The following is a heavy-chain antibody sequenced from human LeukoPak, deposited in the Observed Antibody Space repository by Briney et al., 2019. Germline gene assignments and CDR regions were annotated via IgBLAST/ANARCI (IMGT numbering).Heavy chain of an antibody. Sequence: LRLSCTVSGGSISSGGYYWSWIRQHPGKGLEWIGHIYYSGSTYYNPSLKSRVTISVDTSKNQFSLKLSSVTAADTAVYYCARDPYGSIDYWGQGTLVTVSS. V-gene: IGHV4-31*03. D-gene: IGHD3-10*01. CDR1: GGSISSGGYY. CDR2: IYYSGST. CDR3: ARDPYGSIDY. J-gene: IGHJ4*02.